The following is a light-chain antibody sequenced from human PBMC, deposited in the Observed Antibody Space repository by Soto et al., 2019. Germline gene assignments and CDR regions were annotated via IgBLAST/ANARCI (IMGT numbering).Light chain of an antibody. CDR1: QDISNY. Sequence: DIQMTQSPSSLSASVGDRVTITCLASQDISNYLNWYQQKPGKAPKLLIYDASNLETGVPSRFSGSGSGTDFTFTISSLQPEDIATYYCQQYDNLPTFGQGTKLDIK. CDR2: DAS. V-gene: IGKV1-33*01. J-gene: IGKJ2*01. CDR3: QQYDNLPT.